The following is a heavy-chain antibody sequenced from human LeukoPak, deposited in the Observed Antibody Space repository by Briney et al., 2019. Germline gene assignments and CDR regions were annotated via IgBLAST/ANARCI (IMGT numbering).Heavy chain of an antibody. CDR3: ARAGLPESSYYYMDV. Sequence: GGSLRLSCAASGFTFSNYWMHWVRQVPGKGLVWVSRINDDGSATFYADSVKGRFTISRDNAKNTLFLQMNSLRAEDTAVYYCARAGLPESSYYYMDVWGKGTTVTVSS. CDR2: INDDGSAT. CDR1: GFTFSNYW. D-gene: IGHD1-14*01. V-gene: IGHV3-74*01. J-gene: IGHJ6*03.